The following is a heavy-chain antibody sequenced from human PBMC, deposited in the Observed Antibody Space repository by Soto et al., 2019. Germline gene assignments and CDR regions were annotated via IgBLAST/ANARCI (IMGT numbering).Heavy chain of an antibody. CDR1: GFTFSSYW. D-gene: IGHD3-10*01. CDR3: SRVAYGNGRIYDY. Sequence: GGSLRLSCAASGFTFSSYWMSWVRQAPGKGLEWVVNIKQDGSEKYYMGSVRGRFTVSRDNAKNSLYLQMSSLRAEDTAVYFCSRVAYGNGRIYDYWGQGSLVTVSS. CDR2: IKQDGSEK. V-gene: IGHV3-7*01. J-gene: IGHJ4*01.